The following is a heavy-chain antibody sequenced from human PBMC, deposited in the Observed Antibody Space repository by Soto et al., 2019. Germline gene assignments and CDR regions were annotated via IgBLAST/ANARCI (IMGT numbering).Heavy chain of an antibody. D-gene: IGHD2-2*01. CDR2: IYFSGST. CDR3: ARQSKRQTSSPYYYMDV. J-gene: IGHJ6*03. V-gene: IGHV4-39*01. CDR1: NGSTSSSNYY. Sequence: SETLSLTCSVSNGSTSSSNYYWGWIRQPPGKGLEWIGSIYFSGSTHHNPSLRSRVTISVDTAKNQFSLKLSSVTAADTAVYYCARQSKRQTSSPYYYMDVWGKGTTVTVSS.